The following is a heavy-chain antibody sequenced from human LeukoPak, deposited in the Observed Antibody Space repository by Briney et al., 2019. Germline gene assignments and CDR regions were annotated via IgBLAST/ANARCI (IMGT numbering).Heavy chain of an antibody. Sequence: PSETLSLTCTVSGGSISNYYWSWIRQPPGKGLEWIGYIYYSGSTNYNPSLESRVTISVDTSKNQFSLKLDSVTAADTAVYYCARAQLSCTGGSCYPNWFDPWGQGTLVTVSS. CDR1: GGSISNYY. J-gene: IGHJ5*02. V-gene: IGHV4-59*13. CDR2: IYYSGST. CDR3: ARAQLSCTGGSCYPNWFDP. D-gene: IGHD2-15*01.